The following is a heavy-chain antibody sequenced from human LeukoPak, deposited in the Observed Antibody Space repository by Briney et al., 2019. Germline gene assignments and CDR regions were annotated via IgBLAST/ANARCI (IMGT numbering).Heavy chain of an antibody. Sequence: GGSLTLSCAVSGFTFSYYYMNWSRQAQGQGKEWDSYIISCGSTTYYADSVKGRFTISRDNAKNSLYLQMNSVRAEDTAVYYCARDCPIDYYYCYMDVWGKGTTVTVSS. D-gene: IGHD2-15*01. J-gene: IGHJ6*03. V-gene: IGHV3-11*04. CDR2: IISCGSTT. CDR3: ARDCPIDYYYCYMDV. CDR1: GFTFSYYY.